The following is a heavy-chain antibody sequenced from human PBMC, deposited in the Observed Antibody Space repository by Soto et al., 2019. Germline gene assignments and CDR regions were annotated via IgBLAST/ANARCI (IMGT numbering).Heavy chain of an antibody. V-gene: IGHV3-21*01. J-gene: IGHJ4*02. D-gene: IGHD2-15*01. CDR3: ARDPRGISGWTPDNDY. CDR2: ISSSSSYI. CDR1: GFTFSSYS. Sequence: EVQLVESGGGLVKPGGSLRLSCAASGFTFSSYSMNWVRQAPGKGLEWVSSISSSSSYIYYADSVKGRFTISRDNAKNSLYLQMNSLRAEDTAVYYCARDPRGISGWTPDNDYWGQGTLVTVSS.